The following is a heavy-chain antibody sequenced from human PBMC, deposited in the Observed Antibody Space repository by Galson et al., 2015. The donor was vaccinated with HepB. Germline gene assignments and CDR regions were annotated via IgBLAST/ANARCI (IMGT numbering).Heavy chain of an antibody. V-gene: IGHV1-18*01. Sequence: SVKVSCKAYRYTFTKFGISWVRQAPGQGLEYMGWINPYNGNTDYVQKFQGRVIMTTDTSTSTAYMELRSLRSDDTAVYYCARGGYGDDYWGQGTLVTVSS. CDR1: RYTFTKFG. J-gene: IGHJ4*02. CDR2: INPYNGNT. CDR3: ARGGYGDDY. D-gene: IGHD4-17*01.